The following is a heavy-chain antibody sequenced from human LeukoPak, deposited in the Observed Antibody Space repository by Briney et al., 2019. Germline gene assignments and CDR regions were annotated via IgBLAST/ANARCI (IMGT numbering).Heavy chain of an antibody. CDR3: AREDDTGRYMGDDAFDI. Sequence: SVKVSCKASGGTFNNYAISWVRQAPGQGLEWMGGIIPISDTANDAQKFKGRVTITADKSTSTVYMELSSLRSEDTAVYYCAREDDTGRYMGDDAFDIWGQGTMVTVSS. J-gene: IGHJ3*02. D-gene: IGHD1-26*01. CDR2: IIPISDTA. CDR1: GGTFNNYA. V-gene: IGHV1-69*06.